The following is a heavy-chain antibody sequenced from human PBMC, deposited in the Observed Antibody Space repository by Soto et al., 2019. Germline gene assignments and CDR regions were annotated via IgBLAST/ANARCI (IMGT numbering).Heavy chain of an antibody. D-gene: IGHD1-7*01. V-gene: IGHV1-69*12. CDR1: VGTFSSYA. CDR3: ARGGNYRPLYYYYGMDV. CDR2: IIPIFGTA. Sequence: QVQLVQSGAEVKKPGSSVKVSCKASVGTFSSYAISWVRQAPGQGLEWMGGIIPIFGTANYAQKFQGRVTITADESTSTAYMELRSLRSEDTAVYYCARGGNYRPLYYYYGMDVWGQGTTVTVSS. J-gene: IGHJ6*02.